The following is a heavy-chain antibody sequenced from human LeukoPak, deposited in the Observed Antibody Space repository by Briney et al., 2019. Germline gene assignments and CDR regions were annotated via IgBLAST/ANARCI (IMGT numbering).Heavy chain of an antibody. CDR3: ARFSGVDSSSWHWFDP. D-gene: IGHD6-13*01. Sequence: ASVKVSCKASGYTFTSYYMHWVRQAPGQGLEWMGIINPSGGSTSYAQKFQGRVTMTRDMSTSTVYMELSSLRSEDTAVYYCARFSGVDSSSWHWFDPWGQGTLVTVSS. J-gene: IGHJ5*02. CDR2: INPSGGST. CDR1: GYTFTSYY. V-gene: IGHV1-46*01.